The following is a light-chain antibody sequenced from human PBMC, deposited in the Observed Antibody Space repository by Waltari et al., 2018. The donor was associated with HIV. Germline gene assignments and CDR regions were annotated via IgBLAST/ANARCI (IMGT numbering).Light chain of an antibody. CDR2: RNS. J-gene: IGLJ3*02. V-gene: IGLV1-47*01. Sequence: QSVLTQPPSASGTPGQSVTISCSGSSSNIGSNYVYWYHQLPGTAPKLLSYRNSQRPSGVPDRFAGLKSGTSASLAIRGIRSEDEADYYCAAWDDNLSGWVFGGGSKLTIL. CDR3: AAWDDNLSGWV. CDR1: SSNIGSNY.